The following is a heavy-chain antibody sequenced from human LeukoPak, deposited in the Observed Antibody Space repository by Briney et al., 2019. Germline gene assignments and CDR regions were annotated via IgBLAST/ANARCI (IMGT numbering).Heavy chain of an antibody. CDR3: ARAGAYRFDS. Sequence: GGSLRLSCAASGFTFSSYGMHWVRQAPDKGLEWVAVIAYDGSNIYYADSVKGRFTISRDNSKYTLYLQMSSLRVEDTAVYYCARAGAYRFDSWGQGTLVTVSS. D-gene: IGHD3-16*01. CDR2: IAYDGSNI. CDR1: GFTFSSYG. J-gene: IGHJ4*02. V-gene: IGHV3-30*03.